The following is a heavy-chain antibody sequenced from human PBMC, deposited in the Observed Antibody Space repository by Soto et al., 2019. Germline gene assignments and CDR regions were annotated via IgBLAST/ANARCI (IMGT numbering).Heavy chain of an antibody. CDR3: ARRSRDYDY. CDR2: IYYSGST. CDR1: GGSISSYH. V-gene: IGHV4-59*08. Sequence: PSETLSLTCTVSGGSISSYHWSWIRQPPGKGLEWIGYIYYSGSTNYNPSLKSRVTISVDTSKNQFSLKLSSVTAADTAVYYCARRSRDYDYWGQGTLVTVSS. J-gene: IGHJ4*02. D-gene: IGHD4-17*01.